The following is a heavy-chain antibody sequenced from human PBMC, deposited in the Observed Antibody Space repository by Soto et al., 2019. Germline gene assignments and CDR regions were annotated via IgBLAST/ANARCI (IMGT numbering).Heavy chain of an antibody. V-gene: IGHV3-23*01. CDR2: ISGSGGST. CDR1: GFTFSSYA. D-gene: IGHD6-6*01. CDR3: AKKGPGFSRPYGMDV. Sequence: PGGSLRLSCAASGFTFSSYAMSWVRQAPGKGLEWVSAISGSGGSTYYADSVKGRFTISRGNSKNTLYLQMNSRKAEDTAVYYCAKKGPGFSRPYGMDVWGQGTTVTVSS. J-gene: IGHJ6*02.